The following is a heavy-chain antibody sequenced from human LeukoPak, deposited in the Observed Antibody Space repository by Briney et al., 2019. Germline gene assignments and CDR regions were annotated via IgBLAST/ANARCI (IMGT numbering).Heavy chain of an antibody. CDR1: GFTFSSYG. D-gene: IGHD3-22*01. V-gene: IGHV3-23*01. CDR3: AKDNSPYYYDSSGYYYGSGFGHY. CDR2: ISGSGGST. Sequence: AGGSLRLSCAASGFTFSSYGMSWVRQAPGKGLEWVSAISGSGGSTYYADSVKGRFTISRDNSKNTLYLQMNSLRAEDTAVYYCAKDNSPYYYDSSGYYYGSGFGHYWGQGTLVTVSS. J-gene: IGHJ4*02.